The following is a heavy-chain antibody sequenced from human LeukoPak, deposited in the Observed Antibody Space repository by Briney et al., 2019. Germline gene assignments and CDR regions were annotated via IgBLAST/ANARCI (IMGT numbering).Heavy chain of an antibody. CDR1: GFTFSTYS. J-gene: IGHJ4*02. V-gene: IGHV3-21*01. CDR2: ISSSGAYI. Sequence: PGGSLRLSCAASGFTFSTYSMNWVRQAPGKGLECVSSISSSGAYIYYADSVKGRFTISRDNAKKSLYLQMNSLRAEDTAIYYCVGNYYDSSGLDYRGQGTLVTVSS. D-gene: IGHD3-22*01. CDR3: VGNYYDSSGLDY.